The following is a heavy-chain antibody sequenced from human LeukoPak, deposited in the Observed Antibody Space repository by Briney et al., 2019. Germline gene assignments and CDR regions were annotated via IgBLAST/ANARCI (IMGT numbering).Heavy chain of an antibody. CDR3: ARGVGIGASGSWFDP. J-gene: IGHJ5*02. D-gene: IGHD6-13*01. V-gene: IGHV1-2*02. Sequence: ASVKASCKASGYTFTGYYMHWVRQAPGQGLDWMAWINPNSGATKYAQKFQGRVTMTRDTSISTAYMELSRLRSDDTAVYYCARGVGIGASGSWFDPWGQGTLVTVSS. CDR2: INPNSGAT. CDR1: GYTFTGYY.